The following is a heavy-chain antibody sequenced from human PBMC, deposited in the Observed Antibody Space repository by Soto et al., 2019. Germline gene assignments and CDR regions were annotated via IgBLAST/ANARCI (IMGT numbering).Heavy chain of an antibody. CDR2: IYPGDSDT. CDR3: ARRGSGWSFDY. V-gene: IGHV5-51*03. Sequence: EVQLVQSGAEVKKPGESLKISCECFGYDFTTYWIGWVRQMPGKGLEWMGNIYPGDSDTKYSSSFQGQVTISADKSISTAYLQWHSLKASDSAIYFCARRGSGWSFDYWGQGTLVTVSS. J-gene: IGHJ4*02. D-gene: IGHD6-19*01. CDR1: GYDFTTYW.